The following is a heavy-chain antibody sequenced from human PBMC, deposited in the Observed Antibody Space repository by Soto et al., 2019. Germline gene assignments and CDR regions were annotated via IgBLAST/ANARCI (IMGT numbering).Heavy chain of an antibody. CDR3: ARRERYYGSPGWFDP. V-gene: IGHV4-39*01. CDR2: VYYNENT. CDR1: GGSISSFTYY. Sequence: SETLSLTCSVSGGSISSFTYYWGWIRQPPGKGLEWIGTVYYNENTYYNPSLKGRVTITVDTAKNQFSLNLRSVTAADTAMYFCARRERYYGSPGWFDPWGPGTLVTVSS. D-gene: IGHD3-10*01. J-gene: IGHJ5*02.